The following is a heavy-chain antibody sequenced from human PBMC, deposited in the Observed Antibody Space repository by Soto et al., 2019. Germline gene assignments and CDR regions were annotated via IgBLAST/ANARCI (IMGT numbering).Heavy chain of an antibody. V-gene: IGHV3-30-3*01. CDR1: GFTFSSYA. CDR2: ISYDGSNK. J-gene: IGHJ6*02. D-gene: IGHD5-12*01. Sequence: GGSLRLSCAASGFTFSSYAMHWVRQAPGKGLEWVAVISYDGSNKYYADSVKGRFTISRDNSKNTLYLQMNSLRAEDTAVYYCARDFVEMATIFSGYYYGMDVWGQGTTVTVSS. CDR3: ARDFVEMATIFSGYYYGMDV.